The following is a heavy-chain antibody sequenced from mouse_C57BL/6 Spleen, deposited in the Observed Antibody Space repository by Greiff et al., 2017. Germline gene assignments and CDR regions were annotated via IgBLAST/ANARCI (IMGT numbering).Heavy chain of an antibody. J-gene: IGHJ2*01. CDR1: GYPFTSYG. Sequence: VQLQQSGAELVRPGSSVKMSCKTSGYPFTSYGINWVKQRPGQGLEWIGYIYIGNGYTEYNEKFKGKATLTSDTSSSTAYMQLSSLTSDDSAIYFCARCSTVVANYFDYWGQGTTLTVSS. CDR3: ARCSTVVANYFDY. CDR2: IYIGNGYT. D-gene: IGHD1-1*01. V-gene: IGHV1-58*01.